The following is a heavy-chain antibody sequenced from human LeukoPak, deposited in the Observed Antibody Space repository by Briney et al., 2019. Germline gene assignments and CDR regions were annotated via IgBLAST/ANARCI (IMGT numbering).Heavy chain of an antibody. CDR1: GFTFSSYS. D-gene: IGHD3-16*01. Sequence: GGSLRLSCAASGFTFSSYSMNWVRQAPGKGLEWVSYIGGISGTIKYADSLKGRFTISRDNANNSLFLQMNSLRVEDTGVYFCAPLGGGHGGQGPRSTVS. V-gene: IGHV3-48*01. CDR2: IGGISGTI. CDR3: APLGGGH. J-gene: IGHJ4*02.